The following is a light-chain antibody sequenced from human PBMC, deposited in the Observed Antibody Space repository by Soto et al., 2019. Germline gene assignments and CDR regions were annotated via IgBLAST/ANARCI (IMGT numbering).Light chain of an antibody. V-gene: IGLV2-14*01. Sequence: QSALTQPASVSGSPGQSITISCTGTSSYVGGYNYVSWYQQHPGKAPKLMIYDVSNRPSGVSNRFSGSKSGNTASLTISGLQTEDEDDYYCSSYTSSSTLYVVFGGGTKLTVL. CDR3: SSYTSSSTLYVV. J-gene: IGLJ2*01. CDR1: SSYVGGYNY. CDR2: DVS.